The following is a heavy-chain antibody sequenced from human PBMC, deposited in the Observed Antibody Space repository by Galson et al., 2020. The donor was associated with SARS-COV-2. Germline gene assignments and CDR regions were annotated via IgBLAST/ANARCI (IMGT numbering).Heavy chain of an antibody. CDR2: IYYRGST. J-gene: IGHJ5*02. V-gene: IGHV4-59*01. CDR3: ARGVVP. CDR1: GGSISSYY. Sequence: SESLSLTCTASGGSISSYYWSWIRQPPGKVLEWIGFIYYRGSTNYNPSLKSRVTISVDTSKNQFSLKLSTVTAEDTAVYYCARGVVPWRQGTLVTVSS.